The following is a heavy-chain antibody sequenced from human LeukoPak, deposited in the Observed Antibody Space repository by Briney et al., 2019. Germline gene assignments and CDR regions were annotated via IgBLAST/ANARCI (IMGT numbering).Heavy chain of an antibody. Sequence: SETLSLTCTVSGGSISTSRSYGAWIRQPPGKGLEWIGSISYSGDTYYNPSHESRVTISVDTSRNQFSLKLSSVTAADTAVYYCARDRRLLPYYYYGMDVWGQGTTVTVSS. CDR2: ISYSGDT. V-gene: IGHV4-39*07. CDR1: GGSISTSRSY. CDR3: ARDRRLLPYYYYGMDV. D-gene: IGHD6-25*01. J-gene: IGHJ6*02.